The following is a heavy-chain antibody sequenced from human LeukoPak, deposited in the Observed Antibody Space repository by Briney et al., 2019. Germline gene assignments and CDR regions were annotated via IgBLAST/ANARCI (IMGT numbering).Heavy chain of an antibody. D-gene: IGHD5-18*01. V-gene: IGHV6-1*01. CDR1: GDSFSSNNAA. Sequence: SQTLSLTCAISGDSFSSNNAAWSWVRQSPSRGLEWLGRTYYRSKWYIDYAVAVKSRITINADTSKNQFSLQPNSVTPEDTAVYYCARVHDLVNTAMVMVGNWFDPWGQGTLVTVSS. CDR3: ARVHDLVNTAMVMVGNWFDP. J-gene: IGHJ5*02. CDR2: TYYRSKWYI.